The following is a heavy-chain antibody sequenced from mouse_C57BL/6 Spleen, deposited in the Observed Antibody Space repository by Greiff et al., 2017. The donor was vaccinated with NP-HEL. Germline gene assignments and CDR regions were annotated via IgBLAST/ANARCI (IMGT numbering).Heavy chain of an antibody. D-gene: IGHD2-3*01. J-gene: IGHJ2*01. CDR3: ATMGPSYYFDY. CDR1: GYTFTSYD. CDR2: IYPRDGST. Sequence: QVQLKQSGPELVKPGASVKLSCKASGYTFTSYDINWVKQRPGQGLEWIGWIYPRDGSTKYNEKFKGKATLTVDTSSSTAYMELHSLTSEDSAVYFCATMGPSYYFDYWGQGTTLTVSS. V-gene: IGHV1-85*01.